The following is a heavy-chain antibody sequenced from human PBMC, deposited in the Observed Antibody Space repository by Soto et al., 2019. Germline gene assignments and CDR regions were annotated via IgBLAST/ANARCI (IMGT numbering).Heavy chain of an antibody. Sequence: EGHLVESGGGLVQPGASLRLSCAGSGFTFNSYWMSWVRQAPGKGLEWVAKVQQDGSEKYYVDSVKGRFTISRDNAKNSVYLQMNSLRVEDTAVYYCARGGLHRSGYEYYYYYYGLDVWGQGTTVTVAS. V-gene: IGHV3-7*03. CDR3: ARGGLHRSGYEYYYYYYGLDV. CDR1: GFTFNSYW. CDR2: VQQDGSEK. J-gene: IGHJ6*02. D-gene: IGHD5-12*01.